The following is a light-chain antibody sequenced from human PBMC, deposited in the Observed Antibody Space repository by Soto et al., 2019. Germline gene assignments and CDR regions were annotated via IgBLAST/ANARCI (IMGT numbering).Light chain of an antibody. Sequence: EIVLTPSPDTLSLSPGESATLCCRASQSVRSSYLAWYQQTPGQTPRLLIYAASSRATGIPDRFSGSGSGTDFSLTISRLEAEDFAVYYCQQYGSSPRTFGQGTKVDIK. CDR1: QSVRSSY. CDR2: AAS. J-gene: IGKJ1*01. V-gene: IGKV3-20*01. CDR3: QQYGSSPRT.